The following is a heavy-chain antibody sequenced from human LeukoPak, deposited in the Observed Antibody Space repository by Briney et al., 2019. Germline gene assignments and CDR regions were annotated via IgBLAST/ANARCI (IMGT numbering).Heavy chain of an antibody. CDR2: ISGGGNT. J-gene: IGHJ6*02. CDR1: GFTFSSYS. CDR3: AFYYYYGMDV. Sequence: PGGSLRLSCSASGFTFSSYSISWVRQAPGKGLEWVSLISGGGNTYYADSVKGRFTISRDNAKKSLYLQMSSLRAEGTAVYYCAFYYYYGMDVWGQGTTVTVSS. V-gene: IGHV3-23*01.